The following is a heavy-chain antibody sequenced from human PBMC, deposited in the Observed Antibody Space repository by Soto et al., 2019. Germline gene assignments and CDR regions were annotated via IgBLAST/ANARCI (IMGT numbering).Heavy chain of an antibody. V-gene: IGHV3-30*18. D-gene: IGHD3-3*01. CDR2: ISYDGSNV. CDR3: AKLRHGTGVDFYYYGMDV. J-gene: IGHJ6*02. Sequence: GGSLRLSCAASGFSFSSYGMFWVRQAPGKGLEWVAVISYDGSNVYYADSVKGRFTISRDNSKNTLYLHMNSLNPEDTAVYYCAKLRHGTGVDFYYYGMDVWGQGTTVTVSS. CDR1: GFSFSSYG.